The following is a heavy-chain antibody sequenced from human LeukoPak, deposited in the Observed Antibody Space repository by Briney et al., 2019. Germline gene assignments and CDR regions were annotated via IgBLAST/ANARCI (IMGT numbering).Heavy chain of an antibody. Sequence: SETLSLTCTVSGGSISSSSYYWGWIRQPPGKGLEWIGSIYYSGSTYYNPSFKSRVTISVDTSKNQFPLKLSSVTAADTAVYYCARQRLTMITFGGVIVRSHFDYWGQGTLVTVSS. D-gene: IGHD3-16*02. CDR3: ARQRLTMITFGGVIVRSHFDY. J-gene: IGHJ4*02. V-gene: IGHV4-39*01. CDR2: IYYSGST. CDR1: GGSISSSSYY.